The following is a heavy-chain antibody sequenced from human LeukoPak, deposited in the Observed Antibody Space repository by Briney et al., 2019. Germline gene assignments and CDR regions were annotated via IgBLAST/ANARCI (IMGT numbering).Heavy chain of an antibody. CDR2: INHSGST. CDR3: AGSIAAARGVFDY. V-gene: IGHV4-34*01. D-gene: IGHD6-13*01. Sequence: SETLSLTXAVYGGSFSGYYWSWIRQPPGKGLEWIGEINHSGSTNYNPSLKSRVTISVDTSKNQFSLKLSSVTAADTAVYYCAGSIAAARGVFDYWGQGTLVTVSS. J-gene: IGHJ4*02. CDR1: GGSFSGYY.